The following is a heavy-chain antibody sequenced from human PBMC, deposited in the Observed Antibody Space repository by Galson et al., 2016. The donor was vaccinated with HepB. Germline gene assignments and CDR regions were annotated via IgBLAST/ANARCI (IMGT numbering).Heavy chain of an antibody. CDR1: GFTFSSYA. Sequence: SLRLSCAASGFTFSSYAMNWVRQSPAKGLEWVSAVRNSGGGTFYADSVKGRFTISRDNSRNTLYLQMSSLTAEDTAVYYCAKGFDYSASSVFDYWGQGILATVSA. V-gene: IGHV3-23*01. CDR2: VRNSGGGT. CDR3: AKGFDYSASSVFDY. D-gene: IGHD4/OR15-4a*01. J-gene: IGHJ4*02.